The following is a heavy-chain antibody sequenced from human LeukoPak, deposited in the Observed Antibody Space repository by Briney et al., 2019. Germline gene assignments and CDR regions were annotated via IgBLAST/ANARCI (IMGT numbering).Heavy chain of an antibody. D-gene: IGHD3-10*01. CDR3: ARDWDYYGSGSVGWFDP. J-gene: IGHJ5*02. CDR2: IYHTGST. Sequence: SETLSLTCGVSGGSISSGGYYWTWIRQSPGKGLEWIGYIYHTGSTYYNPSLKSRVTISVDTSKNQFSLKLSSVTAADTAVYYCARDWDYYGSGSVGWFDPWGQGTLVTVSS. V-gene: IGHV4-30-2*06. CDR1: GGSISSGGYY.